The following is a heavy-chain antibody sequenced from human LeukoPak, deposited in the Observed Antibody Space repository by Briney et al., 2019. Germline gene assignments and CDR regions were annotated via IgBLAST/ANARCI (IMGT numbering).Heavy chain of an antibody. CDR3: ARDRGNYDSSGYYFDY. V-gene: IGHV4-34*01. Sequence: SETLSLTCAVYGGSFSGYYWNWIRQPPGKGLEWIGEIYHSGSTNYNPSLKSRVTISLDKSKNQFSLKVSSVTAADTAVYYCARDRGNYDSSGYYFDYWGQGTLVTVSS. CDR1: GGSFSGYY. D-gene: IGHD3-22*01. CDR2: IYHSGST. J-gene: IGHJ4*02.